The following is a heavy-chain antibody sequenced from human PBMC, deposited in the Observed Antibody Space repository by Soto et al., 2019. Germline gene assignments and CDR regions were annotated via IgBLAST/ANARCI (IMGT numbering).Heavy chain of an antibody. J-gene: IGHJ4*02. Sequence: PGGSLRLSCAASGFTFSSYAMSWVRQAPGKGLEWVSAISGSGGSTYYADSVKGRFTISRDNPKNTLYLQMNSLRAEDTAVYYCAKDSWDSYGSVVGYWGQGTLVTVSS. CDR1: GFTFSSYA. CDR3: AKDSWDSYGSVVGY. D-gene: IGHD5-18*01. V-gene: IGHV3-23*01. CDR2: ISGSGGST.